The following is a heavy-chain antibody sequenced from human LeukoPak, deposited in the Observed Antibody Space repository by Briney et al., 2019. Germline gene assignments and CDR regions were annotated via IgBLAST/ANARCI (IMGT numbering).Heavy chain of an antibody. V-gene: IGHV4-61*02. J-gene: IGHJ4*02. Sequence: SETLSLTCTVSGGSISSGSYYWSWIRQPAGKGLEWIGRIYTSGSTNYNPSLKSRVTISVDTSKNQFSLKLSSVTAADTAVYYCARGDDILTGFVYWGQGTLVTVSS. CDR3: ARGDDILTGFVY. CDR1: GGSISSGSYY. CDR2: IYTSGST. D-gene: IGHD3-9*01.